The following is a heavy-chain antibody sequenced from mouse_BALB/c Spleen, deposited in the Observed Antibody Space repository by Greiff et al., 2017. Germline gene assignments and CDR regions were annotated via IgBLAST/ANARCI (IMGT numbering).Heavy chain of an antibody. CDR3: ARCYYDYDDAIDY. D-gene: IGHD2-4*01. CDR1: GFNITDSY. Sequence: EVKLLESGAELVKPGASVKLSCTASGFNITDSYMHWVKQRPEQGLEWIGSIDPANGNTKYDPKFQGKATITADTSSSTAYLQLSSLTSEDTAVYYCARCYYDYDDAIDYWGQGTAVTVSS. V-gene: IGHV14-3*02. J-gene: IGHJ4*01. CDR2: IDPANGNT.